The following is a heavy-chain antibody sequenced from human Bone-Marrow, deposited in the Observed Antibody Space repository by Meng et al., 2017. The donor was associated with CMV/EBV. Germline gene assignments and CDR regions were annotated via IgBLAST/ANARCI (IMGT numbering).Heavy chain of an antibody. CDR2: IYYSGST. CDR3: ARQGDGSGSYFYYGMDV. D-gene: IGHD3-10*01. Sequence: SETLSLTCNVSGGSISSSSYYWGWMRQPPGKGLQCIGTIYYSGSTYYNPSLKSRVIISVDTSKNQFSLKLSSVTAADTAVYYCARQGDGSGSYFYYGMDVWGQGTTVTVSS. J-gene: IGHJ6*02. CDR1: GGSISSSSYY. V-gene: IGHV4-39*01.